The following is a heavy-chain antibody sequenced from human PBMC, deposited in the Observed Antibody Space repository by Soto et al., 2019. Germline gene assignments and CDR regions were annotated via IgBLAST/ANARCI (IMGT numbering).Heavy chain of an antibody. CDR1: GGSISSSSYY. CDR3: ARGGCSGGSCYTDYYYYMDA. V-gene: IGHV4-39*01. D-gene: IGHD2-15*01. J-gene: IGHJ6*03. CDR2: IYYSGST. Sequence: SETLSLTCTVSGGSISSSSYYWGWIRQPPGKGLEWIGSIYYSGSTYYNPSLKSRVTISVDTSKNQFSLKLSSVTAADTAVYYCARGGCSGGSCYTDYYYYMDAWGKGTTVTVSS.